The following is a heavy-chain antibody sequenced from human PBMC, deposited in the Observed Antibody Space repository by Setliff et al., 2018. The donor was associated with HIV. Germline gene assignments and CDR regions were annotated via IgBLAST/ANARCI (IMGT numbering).Heavy chain of an antibody. CDR1: GYYISSGFY. J-gene: IGHJ1*01. Sequence: LSLTCAVSGYYISSGFYWGWIRQPPGKGLEWIGTIYHSGSTYYNPSLKSRVTISVDTSKNQFSLKVSSVTAADTAVYYCARQSSGSPEYFQHWGQGTLVTVSS. CDR2: IYHSGST. CDR3: ARQSSGSPEYFQH. V-gene: IGHV4-38-2*01. D-gene: IGHD1-26*01.